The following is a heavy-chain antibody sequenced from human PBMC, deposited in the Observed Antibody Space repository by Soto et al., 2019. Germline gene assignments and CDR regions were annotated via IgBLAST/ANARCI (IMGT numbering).Heavy chain of an antibody. CDR3: ARDGMTTGDT. J-gene: IGHJ4*02. Sequence: QLQLQESGPGQVRPSETLSLTCSVSGVSVTSYTLSWVRQPANKGLEWIGRVFSSVSATYNPSLKSRVSISMDTAENRISLKLDSVTAADAGVYFCARDGMTTGDTWGPGTLVTVSS. CDR1: GVSVTSYT. V-gene: IGHV4-4*07. CDR2: VFSSVSA. D-gene: IGHD2-21*02.